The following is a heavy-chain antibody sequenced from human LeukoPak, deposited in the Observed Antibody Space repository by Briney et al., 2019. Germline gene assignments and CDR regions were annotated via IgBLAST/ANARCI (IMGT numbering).Heavy chain of an antibody. V-gene: IGHV4-59*01. CDR1: GVSISSYY. Sequence: PSETLSLTCTVSGVSISSYYWYSLRQSPGEGLEWIGYGHHSGAANYNPSLRSRVTISVDTSKNQFSLKVNSVSAADTAVYYCARWGETGDYAVHAFDIWGQGTMVTVSS. CDR3: ARWGETGDYAVHAFDI. J-gene: IGHJ3*02. D-gene: IGHD2-21*02. CDR2: GHHSGAA.